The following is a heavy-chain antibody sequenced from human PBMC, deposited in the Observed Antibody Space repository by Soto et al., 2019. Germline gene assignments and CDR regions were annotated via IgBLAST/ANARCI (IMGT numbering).Heavy chain of an antibody. CDR2: ISDSGGNT. CDR3: AKRVEYSSSTHYFDY. J-gene: IGHJ4*02. V-gene: IGHV3-23*01. D-gene: IGHD6-6*01. CDR1: GFTFSRYA. Sequence: EVQLLESGGGLVQPGGSLRLACAASGFTFSRYAMSWVRQTPGKGLEWVSAISDSGGNTYYADSVKGRFTISRDSSKNTLYLQMNSLRAEDTAVYYCAKRVEYSSSTHYFDYWGQGTLVTVSS.